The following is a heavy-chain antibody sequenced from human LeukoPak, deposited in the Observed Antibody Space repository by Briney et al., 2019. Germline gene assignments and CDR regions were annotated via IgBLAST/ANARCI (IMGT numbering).Heavy chain of an antibody. CDR3: ARGGGIAARPGAY. CDR2: INPNSGGT. V-gene: IGHV1-2*02. CDR1: GYTFTGYY. Sequence: ASVKVSCKASGYTFTGYYMHWVRQAPGQGLEWMGWINPNSGGTNYAQKFQGRVTMTRDMSISTAYMELSRLRSDDTAVYYCARGGGIAARPGAYWGQGTLVTVSS. J-gene: IGHJ4*02. D-gene: IGHD6-6*01.